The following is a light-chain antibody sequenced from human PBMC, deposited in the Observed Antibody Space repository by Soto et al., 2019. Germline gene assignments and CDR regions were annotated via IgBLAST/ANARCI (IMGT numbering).Light chain of an antibody. CDR3: QVWDSSSDHYV. V-gene: IGLV3-21*04. Sequence: SYELTQPPSVSVAPGKTARITCGGNNIGSKSVHWYQQKTGQAPVLVIDYDSDLPSGIPERFSGSNSGNTATLTISRVEAGDEADYYCQVWDSSSDHYVFGTGTKLTVL. CDR1: NIGSKS. CDR2: YDS. J-gene: IGLJ1*01.